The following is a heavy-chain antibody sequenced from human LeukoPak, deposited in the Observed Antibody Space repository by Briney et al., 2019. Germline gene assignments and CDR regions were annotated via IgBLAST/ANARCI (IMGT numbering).Heavy chain of an antibody. CDR3: ARGWIYSFAY. D-gene: IGHD1-26*01. Sequence: SQTLSLTCAISGDSVSSNSAAWNWIRQSPSRGLEWLGRTNYRSKWYNDYALSMKSRITINADTSRNQFSLHLNSVTPEDTAVYYCARGWIYSFAYWGQGTLVTVSS. CDR1: GDSVSSNSAA. J-gene: IGHJ4*02. CDR2: TNYRSKWYN. V-gene: IGHV6-1*01.